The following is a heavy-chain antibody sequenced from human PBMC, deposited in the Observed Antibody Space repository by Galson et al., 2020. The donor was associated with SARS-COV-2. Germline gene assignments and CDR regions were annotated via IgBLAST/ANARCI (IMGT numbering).Heavy chain of an antibody. Sequence: ETSETLSLTCNVSGGYVTSSSFYWGWIRQPPGKGLEWIGTMLYGRSTHYNSSLKSRVAISADASKNQFSLTLSSVTAGDTAVYYCARLSYYDGLDSWGQGTRVTVSS. CDR3: ARLSYYDGLDS. CDR1: GGYVTSSSFY. D-gene: IGHD3-3*01. J-gene: IGHJ4*02. V-gene: IGHV4-39*01. CDR2: MLYGRST.